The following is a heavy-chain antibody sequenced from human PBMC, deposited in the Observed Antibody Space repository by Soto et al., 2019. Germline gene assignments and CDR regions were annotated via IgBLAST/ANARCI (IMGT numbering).Heavy chain of an antibody. CDR2: IWYDGSDT. Sequence: QVQLVESGGGVVQPGRSLRLSCAASGFTFSTYGMHWVRQAPGKGLEWVAVIWYDGSDTYYADSVKGRFTISRDNSKSTLYLQMNSLRAEDTAVYYCARPAGEGSWSLYGVDVWGQGTTVTVSS. CDR1: GFTFSTYG. D-gene: IGHD6-13*01. J-gene: IGHJ6*02. CDR3: ARPAGEGSWSLYGVDV. V-gene: IGHV3-33*01.